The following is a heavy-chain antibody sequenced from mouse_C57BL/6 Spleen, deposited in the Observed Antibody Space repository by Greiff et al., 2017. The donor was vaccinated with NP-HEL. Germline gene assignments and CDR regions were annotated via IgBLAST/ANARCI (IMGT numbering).Heavy chain of an antibody. D-gene: IGHD1-1*01. V-gene: IGHV1-59*01. Sequence: VQLQQPGAELVRPGTSVKLSCKASGYTFTSYWMHWVKQRPGQGLEWIGVIDPSDSYTNYNQKFKGKATLTVDTSSSTAYMQLSSLTSEDSAVYYCARHDYSGSSYGYFEVWGTGATVTASS. CDR2: IDPSDSYT. CDR1: GYTFTSYW. CDR3: ARHDYSGSSYGYFEV. J-gene: IGHJ1*03.